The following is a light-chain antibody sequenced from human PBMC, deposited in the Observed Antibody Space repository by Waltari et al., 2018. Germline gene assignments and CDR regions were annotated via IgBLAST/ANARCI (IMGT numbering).Light chain of an antibody. Sequence: DIQMTQSPSTLSASIGDRAPVTCRASQSLRNWLAWYQQKPGKAPKLLIYGASSLESGVPSRFSGSGSGTEFTLTISSLQPDDFATYYCQQYNTYSRTFGQGTTVEVK. V-gene: IGKV1-5*01. J-gene: IGKJ1*01. CDR2: GAS. CDR3: QQYNTYSRT. CDR1: QSLRNW.